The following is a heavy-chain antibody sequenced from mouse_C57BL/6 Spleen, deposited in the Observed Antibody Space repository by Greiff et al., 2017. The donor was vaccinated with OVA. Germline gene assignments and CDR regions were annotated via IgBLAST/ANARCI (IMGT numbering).Heavy chain of an antibody. V-gene: IGHV5-17*01. D-gene: IGHD1-1*01. Sequence: EVKLEESGGGLVKPGGSLKLSCAASGFTFSDYGMHWVRQAPEKGLEWVAYISSGSSTIYYADTVKGRFTISRDNAKNTLFLQMTSLRSEDTAMAYCARPWCTVANWYFDVWGTGTTVTVSS. J-gene: IGHJ1*03. CDR2: ISSGSSTI. CDR3: ARPWCTVANWYFDV. CDR1: GFTFSDYG.